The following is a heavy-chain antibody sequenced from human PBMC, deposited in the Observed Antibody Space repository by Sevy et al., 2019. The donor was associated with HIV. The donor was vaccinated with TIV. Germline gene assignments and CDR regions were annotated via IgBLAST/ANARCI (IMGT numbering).Heavy chain of an antibody. CDR1: GFTFSSYG. CDR2: IWYDGSNK. CDR3: ARDLDPIVVVTGQIDY. J-gene: IGHJ4*02. D-gene: IGHD2-21*02. V-gene: IGHV3-33*01. Sequence: GGSLRLSCAASGFTFSSYGMHWVRQAPGKGLEWVAVIWYDGSNKYYADSVKGRFTIPRDNSKNTLYLQMNSLRAEDTAVYYCARDLDPIVVVTGQIDYWGQGTLVTVSS.